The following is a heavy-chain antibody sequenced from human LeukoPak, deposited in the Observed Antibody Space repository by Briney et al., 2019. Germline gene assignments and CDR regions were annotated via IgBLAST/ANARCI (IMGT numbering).Heavy chain of an antibody. D-gene: IGHD3-9*01. V-gene: IGHV4-61*02. CDR1: GGSISSGSYY. CDR2: IYTSGST. Sequence: TLSLTCTVSGGSISSGSYYWSWIRQPAGKGLEWIGRIYTSGSTNYNPSLKSRVTISVDTSKNQFSLKLSSVTAADTAVYYCARDHFSYYDILTGYPPINWFDPWGQGTLVTVSS. J-gene: IGHJ5*02. CDR3: ARDHFSYYDILTGYPPINWFDP.